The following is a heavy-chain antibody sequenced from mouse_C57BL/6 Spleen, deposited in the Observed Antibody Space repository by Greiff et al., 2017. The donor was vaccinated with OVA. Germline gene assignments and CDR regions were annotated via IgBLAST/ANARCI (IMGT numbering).Heavy chain of an antibody. D-gene: IGHD1-1*01. V-gene: IGHV1-69*01. J-gene: IGHJ1*03. CDR3: ARPHYYGSSYWYVDV. CDR1: GYTFTSYW. CDR2: IDPSDSYT. Sequence: VQLQQPGAELVMPGASVKLSCKASGYTFTSYWMHWVKQRPGQGLEWIGEIDPSDSYTNYNQKFKGKSTLTVDKSSSTAYMQLSSLTSEDSAVYYCARPHYYGSSYWYVDVWGTGTTVTVSS.